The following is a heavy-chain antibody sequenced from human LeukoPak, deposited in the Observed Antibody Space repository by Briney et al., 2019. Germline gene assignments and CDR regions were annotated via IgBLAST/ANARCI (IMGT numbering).Heavy chain of an antibody. D-gene: IGHD3-22*01. CDR1: GDSVSSNSAA. Sequence: QTLSLTCAISGDSVSSNSAAWNWIRQSPSRGLEWLGRTYYRSKWYNDYAVSVKSRITINPDTSKDQFSLQLNSVTPEDTAVYYCARDEASDHYYHSSMFSFDPWGQGTLVTVSS. CDR3: ARDEASDHYYHSSMFSFDP. V-gene: IGHV6-1*01. CDR2: TYYRSKWYN. J-gene: IGHJ5*02.